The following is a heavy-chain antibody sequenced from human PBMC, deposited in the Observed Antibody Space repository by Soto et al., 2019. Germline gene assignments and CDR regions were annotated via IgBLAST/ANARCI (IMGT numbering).Heavy chain of an antibody. D-gene: IGHD6-19*01. V-gene: IGHV3-30-3*01. J-gene: IGHJ4*02. Sequence: PGGSLRLSCAASGFTFSSYAMHWVRQAPGKGLEWVAVISYDGSNKYYADSVKGRFTISRDNSKNTLYLQMNSLRAEDTAVYYCARVKRGYSSGWTQSFDYWGQGTLVTVSS. CDR1: GFTFSSYA. CDR2: ISYDGSNK. CDR3: ARVKRGYSSGWTQSFDY.